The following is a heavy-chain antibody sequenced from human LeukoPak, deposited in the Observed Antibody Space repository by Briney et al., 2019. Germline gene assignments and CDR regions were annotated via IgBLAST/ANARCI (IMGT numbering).Heavy chain of an antibody. CDR2: INPNSGCT. CDR3: VRDFSYIPDY. Sequence: ASVKVSCKASGYTFIGYYMHWVRQAPGQGLEWMGWINPNSGCTNYAQKFQGRVTTTIDTSTNTAYMELRSLRSDDTAVYYCVRDFSYIPDYWGQGTLVIVSS. V-gene: IGHV1-2*02. D-gene: IGHD1-14*01. CDR1: GYTFIGYY. J-gene: IGHJ4*02.